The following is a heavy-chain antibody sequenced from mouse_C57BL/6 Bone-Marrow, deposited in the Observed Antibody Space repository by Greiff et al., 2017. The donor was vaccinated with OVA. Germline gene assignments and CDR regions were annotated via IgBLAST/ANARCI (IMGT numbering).Heavy chain of an antibody. V-gene: IGHV1-72*01. D-gene: IGHD1-2*01. Sequence: QVQLQQPGAELVKPGASVKLSCKASGYTFTSYWMHWVKQRPGRGLEWIGRIYPTSGGPKYNEKFKCKATLTVDKPSSTAYMQLSSLTSEDSAVYYCALRPFDYWGQGTTLTVSS. CDR2: IYPTSGGP. CDR1: GYTFTSYW. J-gene: IGHJ2*01. CDR3: ALRPFDY.